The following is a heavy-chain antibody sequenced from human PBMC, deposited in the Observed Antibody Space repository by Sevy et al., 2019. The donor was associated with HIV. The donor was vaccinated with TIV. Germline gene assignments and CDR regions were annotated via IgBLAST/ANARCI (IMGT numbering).Heavy chain of an antibody. Sequence: SETLSLTCTVSGGSITSLYWNWIRQPPGKGLEWIANIYYNGHINYNPSLKSPVTLSLDTSKNQLSLRLSSVTAADTAMYYCAGENAWGRGYSWGQRTLVTVSS. J-gene: IGHJ4*02. CDR1: GGSITSLY. CDR3: AGENAWGRGYS. V-gene: IGHV4-59*08. CDR2: IYYNGHI. D-gene: IGHD1-26*01.